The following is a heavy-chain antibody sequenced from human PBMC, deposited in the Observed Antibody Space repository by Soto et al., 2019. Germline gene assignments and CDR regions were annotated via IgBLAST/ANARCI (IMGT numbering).Heavy chain of an antibody. CDR1: GYTFTSYY. Sequence: QVQLVQSGAEVKKPGASVKLSCKASGYTFTSYYIHWVRQAPGQGLEWIGIINPNGGSTNYAHNFKGRLTVTRDTSTATVYMELGALTSEDTAVYYCARGLGLGDYWGQGTLVLVSS. D-gene: IGHD3-9*01. CDR2: INPNGGST. CDR3: ARGLGLGDY. V-gene: IGHV1-46*01. J-gene: IGHJ4*02.